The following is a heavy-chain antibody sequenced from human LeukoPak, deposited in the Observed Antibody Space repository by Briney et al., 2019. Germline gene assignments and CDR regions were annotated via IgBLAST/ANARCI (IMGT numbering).Heavy chain of an antibody. CDR1: GLFFGSNW. V-gene: IGHV3-7*01. CDR3: ARMGQQLVYYGMDV. CDR2: IKPDGSAT. Sequence: GGSQRLSCTVSGLFFGSNWMTWVRQAPGKGLEWVASIKPDGSATYYLDSVKGRFTISRDNAKNSLYLQMNSLRAEDTAVYYCARMGQQLVYYGMDVWGQGTTVTVSS. J-gene: IGHJ6*02. D-gene: IGHD6-13*01.